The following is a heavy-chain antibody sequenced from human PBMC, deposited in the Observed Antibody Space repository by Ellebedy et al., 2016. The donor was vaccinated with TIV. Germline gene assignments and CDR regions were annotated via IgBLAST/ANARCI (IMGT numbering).Heavy chain of an antibody. CDR3: ARSLGGPYYFDN. J-gene: IGHJ4*02. D-gene: IGHD3-16*01. V-gene: IGHV4-31*03. CDR2: IFTSGST. CDR1: GGSISSGAYY. Sequence: SETLSLXXSVSGGSISSGAYYWTWIRQHQGKGLEWIGYIFTSGSTYYNPSLKSRITISIDTSKNQFPLKLSSVTAADTAVYYCARSLGGPYYFDNWGQGTLVTVSS.